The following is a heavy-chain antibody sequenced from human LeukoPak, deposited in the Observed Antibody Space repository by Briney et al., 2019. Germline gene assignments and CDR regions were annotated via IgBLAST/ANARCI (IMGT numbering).Heavy chain of an antibody. J-gene: IGHJ5*02. CDR3: ARVGSYCGSTSCPNRWFDP. Sequence: SETLSLTCTVSGGSISSGDYYWSWIRQPPGKGLEWIGYIYYSGSTYYNPSLKSRVTISVDTSKNQFSLKLSSVTAADTAVYYCARVGSYCGSTSCPNRWFDPWGQGTLVTVSS. V-gene: IGHV4-30-4*01. D-gene: IGHD2-2*01. CDR2: IYYSGST. CDR1: GGSISSGDYY.